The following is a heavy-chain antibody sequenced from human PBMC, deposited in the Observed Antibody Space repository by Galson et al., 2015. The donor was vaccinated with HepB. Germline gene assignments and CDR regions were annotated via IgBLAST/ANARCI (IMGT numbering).Heavy chain of an antibody. CDR3: ARADGEWLRLLPFDY. V-gene: IGHV3-21*01. Sequence: SLRLSCAASGFTFSSYWMSWVRQAPGKGLEWVSSISSSSSYIYYADSVKGRFTISRDNAKNSLYLQMNSLRAEDTAVYYCARADGEWLRLLPFDYWGQGTLVTVSS. D-gene: IGHD5-12*01. J-gene: IGHJ4*02. CDR1: GFTFSSYW. CDR2: ISSSSSYI.